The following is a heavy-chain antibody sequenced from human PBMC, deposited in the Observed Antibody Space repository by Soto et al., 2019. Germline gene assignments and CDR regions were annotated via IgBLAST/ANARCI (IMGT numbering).Heavy chain of an antibody. Sequence: ASVKVSCKASGYTFTSYGISWVRQAPGQRLEWMGWINAGNGNTKYSQKFQGRVTITRDTSASTAYMELSSLRSEDTAVYYCARDVGALYYFDYWGQGTLVTVSS. D-gene: IGHD1-26*01. CDR2: INAGNGNT. CDR1: GYTFTSYG. V-gene: IGHV1-3*01. CDR3: ARDVGALYYFDY. J-gene: IGHJ4*02.